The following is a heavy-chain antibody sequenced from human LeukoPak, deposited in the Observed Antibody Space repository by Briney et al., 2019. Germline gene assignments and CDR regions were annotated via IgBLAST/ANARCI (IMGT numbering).Heavy chain of an antibody. V-gene: IGHV4-59*12. Sequence: PSETLSLTCTVSGGSISSYYWSWIRQPPGKGLEWIGYIYYSGSTNYNPSLKSRVTISVDTSKNQFSLKLSSVTAADTAVYYCARGGSHPPRAFDIWGQGTMVTVSS. CDR1: GGSISSYY. CDR2: IYYSGST. D-gene: IGHD3-16*01. CDR3: ARGGSHPPRAFDI. J-gene: IGHJ3*02.